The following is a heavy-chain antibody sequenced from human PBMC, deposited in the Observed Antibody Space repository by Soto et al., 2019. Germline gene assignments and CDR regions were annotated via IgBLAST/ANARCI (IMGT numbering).Heavy chain of an antibody. J-gene: IGHJ6*02. CDR1: GGSISSGDYY. V-gene: IGHV4-30-4*01. CDR3: ARVRDNYYGMDV. Sequence: SETLSLTCTVSGGSISSGDYYWSWIRQPPGKGLEWIGYIYYSGSTYYNPSLKSRVTISVDTSKNQFSLKLSSVTAADTAVYYCARVRDNYYGMDVWGQGTTVTVSS. CDR2: IYYSGST.